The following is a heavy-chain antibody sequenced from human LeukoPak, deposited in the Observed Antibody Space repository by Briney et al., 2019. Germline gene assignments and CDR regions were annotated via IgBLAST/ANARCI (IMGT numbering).Heavy chain of an antibody. CDR2: ISSSSTYI. Sequence: GGSLRLSCAASGFTFSSYSMNSVRQAPGKGRGWVSSISSSSTYIYYADSVKGRFTISRDNAKNSLYLQMNSLRAEDTAVYYCARDGSVAGTGYYGMDVWGQGTTVTVSS. D-gene: IGHD6-19*01. V-gene: IGHV3-21*01. J-gene: IGHJ6*02. CDR1: GFTFSSYS. CDR3: ARDGSVAGTGYYGMDV.